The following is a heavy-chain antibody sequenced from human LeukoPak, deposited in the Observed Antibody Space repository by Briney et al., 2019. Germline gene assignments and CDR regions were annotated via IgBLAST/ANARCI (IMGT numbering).Heavy chain of an antibody. J-gene: IGHJ4*02. D-gene: IGHD2-15*01. Sequence: SETLSLTCTVSGGSISSYYWSWIRQPPGKGLEWIGYIYYSGSTNYNPSLKSRVTKSVDTSKNQFSLKLSSVTAADTAVYYCARRCSGGSCYYYFDYWGQGTLVTVSS. CDR3: ARRCSGGSCYYYFDY. V-gene: IGHV4-59*01. CDR1: GGSISSYY. CDR2: IYYSGST.